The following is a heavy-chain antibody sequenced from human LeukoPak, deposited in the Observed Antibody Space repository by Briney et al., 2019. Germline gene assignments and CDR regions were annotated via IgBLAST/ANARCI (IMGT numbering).Heavy chain of an antibody. V-gene: IGHV1-18*01. J-gene: IGHJ4*02. D-gene: IGHD2-8*01. CDR3: ARVRDIVLMVYAYYFDH. Sequence: ASVKVSCKASGYTFTSYGISWVRQAPGQGLEWMGWTSAYNGNTNYAQKLQGRVTMTTDTSTSTAYMELRSLRSDDTAVYYCARVRDIVLMVYAYYFDHWGQGTLVTVSS. CDR1: GYTFTSYG. CDR2: TSAYNGNT.